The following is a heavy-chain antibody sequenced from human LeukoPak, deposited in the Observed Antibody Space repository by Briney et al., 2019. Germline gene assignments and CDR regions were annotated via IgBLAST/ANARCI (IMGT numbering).Heavy chain of an antibody. Sequence: GGSLRLSCAASGFTFSSYSMNWVRQAPGKGLEWVSYISSSSSTIYYADSVKGRFTISRDNAKNSLYLQMNSLRAEGTAVYYCAKELGYCSGGSCPTYFDYWGQGTLVTVSS. CDR2: ISSSSSTI. CDR1: GFTFSSYS. V-gene: IGHV3-48*01. D-gene: IGHD2-15*01. CDR3: AKELGYCSGGSCPTYFDY. J-gene: IGHJ4*02.